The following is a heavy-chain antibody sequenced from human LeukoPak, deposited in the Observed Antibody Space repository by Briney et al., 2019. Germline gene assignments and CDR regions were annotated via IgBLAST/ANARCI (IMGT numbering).Heavy chain of an antibody. J-gene: IGHJ4*02. CDR2: IYHSGST. V-gene: IGHV4-59*01. Sequence: PSETLSLTCTGSGDTISSYYWSWIRQPPGKGLEWIGYIYHSGSTNYNPSLKSRVTISADTSKDQFSLKLASVTAADTAVYYCATGYGSTWYYFDYWGQGTLVTVSS. D-gene: IGHD6-13*01. CDR3: ATGYGSTWYYFDY. CDR1: GDTISSYY.